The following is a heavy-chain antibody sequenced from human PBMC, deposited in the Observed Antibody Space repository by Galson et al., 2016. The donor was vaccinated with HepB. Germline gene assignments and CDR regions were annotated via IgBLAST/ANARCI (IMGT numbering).Heavy chain of an antibody. V-gene: IGHV5-51*01. CDR3: ARGASRWYGQYDF. CDR2: IYPSDSDT. D-gene: IGHD6-13*01. CDR1: GYSFTSYW. J-gene: IGHJ4*02. Sequence: QSGAEVKKPGQSLKISCKGSGYSFTSYWIGWVRQMPGKGLEWMGIIYPSDSDTRYSPSFQGQVTISADKSIDTAYLQWNSLRASDTAMYYCARGASRWYGQYDFWGQGTLVTVSS.